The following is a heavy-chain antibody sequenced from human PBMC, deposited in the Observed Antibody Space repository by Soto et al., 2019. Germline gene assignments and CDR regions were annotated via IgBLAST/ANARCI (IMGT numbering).Heavy chain of an antibody. CDR1: GYTFTSYG. CDR3: AREQGGYSGYDYPFDY. V-gene: IGHV1-18*01. CDR2: ISDYNGKT. J-gene: IGHJ4*02. D-gene: IGHD5-12*01. Sequence: VQLVQSGAEVKKPGASVKVSCKASGYTFTSYGISWVRQATGQGLEWMGGISDYNGKTNYAQKLQGRVTMTTDTSTSTAYMELRSLRSDHTAVYYCAREQGGYSGYDYPFDYWGQGTLVTVSS.